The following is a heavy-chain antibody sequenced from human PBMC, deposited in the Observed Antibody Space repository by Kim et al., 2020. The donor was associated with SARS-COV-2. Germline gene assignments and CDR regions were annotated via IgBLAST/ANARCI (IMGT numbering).Heavy chain of an antibody. D-gene: IGHD3-10*01. V-gene: IGHV4-39*01. CDR3: ARRGFWWFDP. CDR2: IYYSGST. J-gene: IGHJ5*02. CDR1: GGSISSSSYY. Sequence: SETLSLTCTVSGGSISSSSYYWGWIRQPPGKGLEWIGSIYYSGSTYYNPSLKSRVTISVDTSKNQSSLKLSSVTAADTAVYYCARRGFWWFDPWGQGTLVTVSS.